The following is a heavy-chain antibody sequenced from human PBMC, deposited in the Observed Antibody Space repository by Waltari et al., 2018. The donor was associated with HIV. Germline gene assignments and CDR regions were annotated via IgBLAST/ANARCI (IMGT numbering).Heavy chain of an antibody. CDR2: INHSGST. CDR1: GGSFSGYY. V-gene: IGHV4-34*01. D-gene: IGHD4-4*01. J-gene: IGHJ6*02. CDR3: ARLRGRGWGYSKTGGGGGNYYYYGMDV. Sequence: QVQLQQWGAGLLKPSETLSLTCAVYGGSFSGYYWSWIRQPPGKGLEWIGEINHSGSTNYNPSLKSRVTISVDTSKNQFSLKLSSVTAADTAVYYCARLRGRGWGYSKTGGGGGNYYYYGMDVWGQGTTVTVSS.